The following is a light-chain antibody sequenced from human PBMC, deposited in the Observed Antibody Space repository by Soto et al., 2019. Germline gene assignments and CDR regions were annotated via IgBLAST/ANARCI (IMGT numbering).Light chain of an antibody. CDR2: KAS. CDR3: QQYISLWT. CDR1: QSISSW. J-gene: IGKJ1*01. V-gene: IGKV1-5*03. Sequence: DIQMTQSPSTLSASVGDRVSITCLASQSISSWLAWYQQKPGKAPKLLIYKASSLESGVPSRFSGSGSGTEFTLTISSLQTDDFATYYCQQYISLWTFGQGTKVDI.